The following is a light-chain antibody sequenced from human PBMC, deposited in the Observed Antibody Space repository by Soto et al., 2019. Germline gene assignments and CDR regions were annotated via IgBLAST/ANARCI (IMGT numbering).Light chain of an antibody. CDR3: CSYAGSYTFVV. CDR1: SSDVGGSNY. CDR2: DVS. J-gene: IGLJ2*01. V-gene: IGLV2-11*01. Sequence: QSVLTQPRSVSGSPGQSVTISCTGTSSDVGGSNYVSWYQQHPGKAPKLMIYDVSKRPSGVPDRFSGSKSGNTASLTISGLQAEDEADYYCCSYAGSYTFVVFGGGTQLTVL.